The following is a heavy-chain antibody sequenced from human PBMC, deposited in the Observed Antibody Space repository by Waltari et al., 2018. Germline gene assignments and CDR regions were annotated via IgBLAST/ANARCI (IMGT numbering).Heavy chain of an antibody. Sequence: EVQLVESGGGLVQPGGSLRLSCAASGFTFSGYSMNWVRQAPGKGLEWVSYISSSSSTIYYADSVKGRFTISRDNAKNSLYLQMNSLRAEDTAVYYCASWRPLRPSYSSGWYGGQGTLVTVSS. CDR3: ASWRPLRPSYSSGWY. CDR2: ISSSSSTI. CDR1: GFTFSGYS. J-gene: IGHJ4*02. V-gene: IGHV3-48*04. D-gene: IGHD6-19*01.